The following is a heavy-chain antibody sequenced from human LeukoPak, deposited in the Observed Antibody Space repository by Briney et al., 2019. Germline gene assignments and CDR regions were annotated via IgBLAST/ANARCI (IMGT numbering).Heavy chain of an antibody. D-gene: IGHD5-18*01. V-gene: IGHV4-34*01. CDR2: INHSGST. J-gene: IGHJ4*02. Sequence: KPSETLSLTCAVYGGSFSGYYWSWIRQPPGKGLEWMGEINHSGSTNYNPSLKSRVTISVDTSKTQFSLKLSSVTAADTAVYYCARGNRCGTNGVCPPGIQLWLPAREQHFDYWGQGTLVTVSS. CDR1: GGSFSGYY. CDR3: ARGNRCGTNGVCPPGIQLWLPAREQHFDY.